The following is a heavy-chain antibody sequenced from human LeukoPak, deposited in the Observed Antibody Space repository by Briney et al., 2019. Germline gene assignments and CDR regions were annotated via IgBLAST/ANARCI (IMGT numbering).Heavy chain of an antibody. J-gene: IGHJ6*03. D-gene: IGHD6-13*01. CDR1: GYTFTSYD. Sequence: ASVKVSCKASGYTFTSYDINWVRQATGQGLEWMGWMNPNSGNTGYAQKFQGRVTMTRDTSISTAYMELSRLRSDDTAVYYCARLTDSSSWYGYYYYYMDVWGKGTTVTVSS. CDR3: ARLTDSSSWYGYYYYYMDV. V-gene: IGHV1-8*01. CDR2: MNPNSGNT.